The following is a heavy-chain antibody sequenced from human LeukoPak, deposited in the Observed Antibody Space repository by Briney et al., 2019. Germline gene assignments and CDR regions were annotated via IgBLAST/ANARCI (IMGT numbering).Heavy chain of an antibody. D-gene: IGHD2-21*02. CDR2: IKQDGSEK. V-gene: IGHV3-7*01. CDR1: GFAFSSYW. J-gene: IGHJ4*02. Sequence: GGSLRLSCAASGFAFSSYWMNWVRQAPGKGLEWVANIKQDGSEKFYVDSVKGRFTISRDNAKNSLYLQMNSLRAEDTAVYYCAREGVTDFDYWGQGTLVTVSS. CDR3: AREGVTDFDY.